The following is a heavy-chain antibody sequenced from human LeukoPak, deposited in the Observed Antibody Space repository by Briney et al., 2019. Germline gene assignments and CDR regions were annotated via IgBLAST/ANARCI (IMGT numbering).Heavy chain of an antibody. CDR1: GGSISSYY. CDR3: ARLRVDPNYYYYYGMDV. J-gene: IGHJ6*02. Sequence: PSETLSLTCTVSGGSISSYYWSWIRQPPGKGLEWIGYIYYSGSTNYNPSLKSRVTISVDTSKNQFSPKLSSVTAADTAVYYCARLRVDPNYYYYYGMDVWGQGTTVTVSS. CDR2: IYYSGST. V-gene: IGHV4-59*01. D-gene: IGHD3-22*01.